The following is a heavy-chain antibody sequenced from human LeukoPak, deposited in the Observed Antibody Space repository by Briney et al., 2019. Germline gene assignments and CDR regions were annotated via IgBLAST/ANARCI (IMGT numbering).Heavy chain of an antibody. CDR2: IYYSGST. Sequence: SETLSLTCAVYGGSFSGYYWSWIRQPPGKGLEWIGSIYYSGSTYYNPSLQSRVTVSVDTSKNQFSLRLSSVTAADTAVYYCARQIAAATLYYFDFWGQGTLVTVSS. CDR3: ARQIAAATLYYFDF. CDR1: GGSFSGYY. V-gene: IGHV4-34*01. J-gene: IGHJ4*02. D-gene: IGHD1-26*01.